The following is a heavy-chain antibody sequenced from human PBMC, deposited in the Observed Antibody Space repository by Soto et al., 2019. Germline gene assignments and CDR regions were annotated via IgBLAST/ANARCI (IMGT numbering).Heavy chain of an antibody. D-gene: IGHD3-3*01. CDR1: GFTFSSYE. CDR2: ITRGGDII. V-gene: IGHV3-48*03. Sequence: EVQLVESGGGLVQPGGSLRLSCAASGFTFSSYEMIWVRQAPGEGLECLSYITRGGDIIHYADSVKGRFTISRDNARNSLYLQMNSLRAEDSAAYYCASVWSGYSGAQYWGQGTLVTVSS. CDR3: ASVWSGYSGAQY. J-gene: IGHJ4*02.